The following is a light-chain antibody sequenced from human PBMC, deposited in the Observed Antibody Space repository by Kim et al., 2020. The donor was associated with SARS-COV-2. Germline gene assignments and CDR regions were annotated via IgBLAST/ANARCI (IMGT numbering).Light chain of an antibody. Sequence: DIQMTQSPSSLSASVGDRVTITRRASQVINNYLAWYQQKPGKAPTVLIYGASTLHSGVPSRFSGSGSGTDFTLTISSLQPEDVGTYYCQKYDSAPWTFGHGTKLEI. V-gene: IGKV1-27*01. CDR3: QKYDSAPWT. J-gene: IGKJ1*01. CDR1: QVINNY. CDR2: GAS.